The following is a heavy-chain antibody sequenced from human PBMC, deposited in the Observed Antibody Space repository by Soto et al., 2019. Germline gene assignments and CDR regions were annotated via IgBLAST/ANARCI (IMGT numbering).Heavy chain of an antibody. D-gene: IGHD1-26*01. Sequence: SETLSLTCIVSNGSISGFYWTWIRQPPGKILEWIGYIHYSGRTDYNPSLTSRATMSVDTSKNQFSLNLKSITAAGTAVYYCVRVGVGIGNHFDSWGRGTLVTVSS. CDR3: VRVGVGIGNHFDS. J-gene: IGHJ4*02. CDR1: NGSISGFY. CDR2: IHYSGRT. V-gene: IGHV4-59*12.